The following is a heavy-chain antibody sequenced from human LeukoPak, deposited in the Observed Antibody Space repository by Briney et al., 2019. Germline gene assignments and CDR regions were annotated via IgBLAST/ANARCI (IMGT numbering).Heavy chain of an antibody. Sequence: SETLSLTCAVYGGSFSGYYWSWIRQPPGKGLEWIGEINHSGSTNYNPSLKSRVTISVDTSKNQFSLKLSSVTAADTAVYYCARLGVVGATRNYYYYYYMDVWGKGTTVTISS. D-gene: IGHD1-26*01. CDR2: INHSGST. J-gene: IGHJ6*03. CDR1: GGSFSGYY. V-gene: IGHV4-34*01. CDR3: ARLGVVGATRNYYYYYYMDV.